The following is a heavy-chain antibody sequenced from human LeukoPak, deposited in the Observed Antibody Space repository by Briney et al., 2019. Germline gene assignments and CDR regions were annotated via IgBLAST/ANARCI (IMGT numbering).Heavy chain of an antibody. Sequence: GGSLRLSCATSGFNFNYYFMAWVRQAPGKGLEWLATIDKDGSGTEYIDSVRGRFTISRDNTKKSIHLQMSSLSADDTAVYFCATEYWYRHDYWGQGTLVTVSS. J-gene: IGHJ4*02. CDR2: IDKDGSGT. V-gene: IGHV3-7*01. CDR3: ATEYWYRHDY. D-gene: IGHD6-13*01. CDR1: GFNFNYYF.